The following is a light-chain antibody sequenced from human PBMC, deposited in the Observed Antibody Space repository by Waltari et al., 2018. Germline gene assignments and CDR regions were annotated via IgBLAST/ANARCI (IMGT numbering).Light chain of an antibody. CDR2: YAS. CDR3: QQYNSAPYS. J-gene: IGKJ2*03. CDR1: QGISSY. V-gene: IGKV1-16*01. Sequence: DIQMTQSPSSLSASVGDTVTITCRASQGISSYLAWYQQKPGKVPKPLIYYASNLESGVPSRFSDSGSGTEFTLTISSLQPEDFATYYCQQYNSAPYSFGQGTKVEIK.